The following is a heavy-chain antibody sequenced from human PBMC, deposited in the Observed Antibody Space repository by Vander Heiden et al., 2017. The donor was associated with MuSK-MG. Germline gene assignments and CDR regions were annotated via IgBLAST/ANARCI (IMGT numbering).Heavy chain of an antibody. J-gene: IGHJ6*02. D-gene: IGHD1-1*01. Sequence: EVQLLESGGGLVQPGGSLRLSCAASGFTFSSYAMSWVRQGAGKGLEWVSAISGSGGSTYYADSVKGRFTISRDNSKNTLYLQMNSLRAEDTAVYYCAKGPSGSTLYYYYGMDVWGQGTTVTVSS. V-gene: IGHV3-23*01. CDR1: GFTFSSYA. CDR3: AKGPSGSTLYYYYGMDV. CDR2: ISGSGGST.